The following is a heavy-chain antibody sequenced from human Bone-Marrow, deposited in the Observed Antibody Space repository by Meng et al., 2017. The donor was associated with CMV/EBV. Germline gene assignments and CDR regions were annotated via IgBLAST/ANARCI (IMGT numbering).Heavy chain of an antibody. CDR3: ARGPTGIHYNWFDP. Sequence: ASGGTFSSYAIGWVRQAPGQGLEWMGGIIPILGIANYAQKFQGRVTITADKSTSTAYMELSSPRSEDTAVYYCARGPTGIHYNWFDPWGQGTLVTVSS. CDR1: GGTFSSYA. J-gene: IGHJ5*02. D-gene: IGHD1-1*01. CDR2: IIPILGIA. V-gene: IGHV1-69*10.